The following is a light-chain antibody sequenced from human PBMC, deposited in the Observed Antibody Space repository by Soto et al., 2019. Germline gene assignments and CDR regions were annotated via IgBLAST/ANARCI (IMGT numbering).Light chain of an antibody. CDR3: KQYYDAPIT. Sequence: DIVMTQSPDSLAVSLGERATINCKSSQSILHRSNNKNYLTWYQRKPGQPPKLLIYWASTRESGVPDRFSGSGSGTDFTLTISSLQAEDVAVYYCKQYYDAPITFGQGTKLEIK. J-gene: IGKJ2*01. V-gene: IGKV4-1*01. CDR2: WAS. CDR1: QSILHRSNNKNY.